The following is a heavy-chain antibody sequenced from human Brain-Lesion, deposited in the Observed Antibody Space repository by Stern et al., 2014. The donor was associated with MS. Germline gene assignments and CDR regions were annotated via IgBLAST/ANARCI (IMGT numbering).Heavy chain of an antibody. J-gene: IGHJ6*02. V-gene: IGHV1-2*02. D-gene: IGHD3-3*01. CDR1: GYIFTGYY. Sequence: QVQLVQSGAEVKKPGASVKVSCKTSGYIFTGYYIHWVRQAPGQGLEWMASINPNTGGPKYAQKFQGRVTMSRDTSISTAYVELSSLTSDDTAVYYCARDQRGITIFGVVTDYYYLGMDVWGQGTTVTVSS. CDR3: ARDQRGITIFGVVTDYYYLGMDV. CDR2: INPNTGGP.